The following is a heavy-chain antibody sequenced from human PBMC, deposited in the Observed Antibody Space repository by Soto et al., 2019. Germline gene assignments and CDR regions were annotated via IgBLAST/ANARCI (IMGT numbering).Heavy chain of an antibody. V-gene: IGHV1-46*01. CDR3: ARDIVVVVAAPDYYYYGMDV. CDR1: GYTFTSYY. CDR2: INPSGGST. J-gene: IGHJ6*02. Sequence: GASVKVSCKASGYTFTSYYMHWVRQAPGQGLEWMGIINPSGGSTSYAQKFQGRVTMTRDTSTSTVYMELSSLRSEDTAVYYCARDIVVVVAAPDYYYYGMDVWGQGTTVTVSS. D-gene: IGHD2-15*01.